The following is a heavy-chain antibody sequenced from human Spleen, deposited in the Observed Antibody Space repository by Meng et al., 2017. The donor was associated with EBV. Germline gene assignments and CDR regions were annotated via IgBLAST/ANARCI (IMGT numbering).Heavy chain of an antibody. D-gene: IGHD1/OR15-1a*01. CDR3: ARALWNKVDF. J-gene: IGHJ4*02. CDR1: GASVNSGIYY. Sequence: QVQWPESGPGMLKPSEALFFTCMVRGASVNSGIYYWSWIRQPPGKELEWIGYIYHGGGTSYNPSLKSRVTISVDASKNEFSLKLFSVTAADTAVYYCARALWNKVDFWGQGTLVTVSS. V-gene: IGHV4-61*01. CDR2: IYHGGGT.